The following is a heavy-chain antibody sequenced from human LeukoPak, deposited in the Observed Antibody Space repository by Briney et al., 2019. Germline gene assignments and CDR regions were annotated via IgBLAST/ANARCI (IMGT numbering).Heavy chain of an antibody. V-gene: IGHV1-69*05. CDR2: IIPIFGTA. J-gene: IGHJ5*02. CDR1: GGTFSSYA. D-gene: IGHD6-6*01. CDR3: ARVFEYSSPSRWFDP. Sequence: ASVRVSCKASGGTFSSYAISWVRQAPGQGLEWMGGIIPIFGTANYAQKFQGRVTITTDESTSTAYMELSSLRSEDTAVYYCARVFEYSSPSRWFDPWGQGTLVTVSS.